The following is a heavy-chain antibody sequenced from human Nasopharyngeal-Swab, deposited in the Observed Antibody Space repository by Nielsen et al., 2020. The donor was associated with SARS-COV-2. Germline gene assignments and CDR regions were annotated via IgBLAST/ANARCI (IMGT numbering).Heavy chain of an antibody. Sequence: GASLKISCAASGFTFSDYYMSWLRQAPGKGLEWVSYISISGSTIYYADSVKGRFTISRDNAKNSLYLQMNSLRAEDTAVYYCARVGQQRLKYWGQGTLVTVSS. D-gene: IGHD6-13*01. J-gene: IGHJ4*02. V-gene: IGHV3-11*04. CDR3: ARVGQQRLKY. CDR1: GFTFSDYY. CDR2: ISISGSTI.